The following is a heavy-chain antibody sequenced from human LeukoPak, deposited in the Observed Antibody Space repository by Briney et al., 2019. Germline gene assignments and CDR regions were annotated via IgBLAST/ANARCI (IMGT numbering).Heavy chain of an antibody. J-gene: IGHJ4*02. Sequence: GASVKVSCKASGYTFTSYGISWLRQAPGQGLEWMGWINTYNDNTNYAQKLQGRVTMTTDTSTTTAYMELRSLRSDDTAVYYCARDRNIHCSSSTCYPVWDYWGRRTLVTVSS. CDR1: GYTFTSYG. D-gene: IGHD2-2*01. CDR2: INTYNDNT. CDR3: ARDRNIHCSSSTCYPVWDY. V-gene: IGHV1-18*01.